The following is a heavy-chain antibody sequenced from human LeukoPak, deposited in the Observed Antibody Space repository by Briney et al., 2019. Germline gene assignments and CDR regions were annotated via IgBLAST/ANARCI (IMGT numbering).Heavy chain of an antibody. D-gene: IGHD5-18*01. V-gene: IGHV3-21*04. Sequence: KAGGSLRLSCAASGFTFSGYSLTWVRQAPGKGLEWVSSISNTGSYTYYLDSVKGRFTISRDNAKNSTFLQMNSLRAEDTAVYYCARVPYSYGYGGAYWFDPWGQGTLVTVSS. CDR1: GFTFSGYS. J-gene: IGHJ5*02. CDR3: ARVPYSYGYGGAYWFDP. CDR2: ISNTGSYT.